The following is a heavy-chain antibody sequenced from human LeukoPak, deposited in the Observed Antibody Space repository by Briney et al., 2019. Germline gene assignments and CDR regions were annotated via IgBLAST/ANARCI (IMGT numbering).Heavy chain of an antibody. D-gene: IGHD2-2*01. CDR2: TYYSGST. CDR3: ASPGVQYCSSTSCYYFDY. Sequence: SETLSLTCTVSGGSISSSSYYWGWIRQPPGKGLEWIGSTYYSGSTYYNPSLKSRVTISVDTSKNQFSLKLSSVTAADTAVYYRASPGVQYCSSTSCYYFDYWGQGTLVTVSS. V-gene: IGHV4-39*01. J-gene: IGHJ4*02. CDR1: GGSISSSSYY.